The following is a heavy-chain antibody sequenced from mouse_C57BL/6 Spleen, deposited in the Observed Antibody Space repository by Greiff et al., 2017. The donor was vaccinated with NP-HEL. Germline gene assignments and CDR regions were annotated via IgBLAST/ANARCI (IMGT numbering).Heavy chain of an antibody. CDR3: ARKRGSHYGSSYWYFDV. D-gene: IGHD1-1*01. CDR1: GYTFTSYW. V-gene: IGHV1-55*01. CDR2: IYPGSGST. J-gene: IGHJ1*03. Sequence: QVQLQQPGAELVKPGASVKMSCKASGYTFTSYWITWVKQRPGQGLEWIGDIYPGSGSTNYNEKFKSKATLTVDTSSSTAYMQLSSLTSEDSAVYYCARKRGSHYGSSYWYFDVWGTGTTVTVSS.